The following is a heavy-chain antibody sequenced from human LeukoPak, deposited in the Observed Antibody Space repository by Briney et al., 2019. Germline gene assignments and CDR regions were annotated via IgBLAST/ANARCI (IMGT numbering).Heavy chain of an antibody. J-gene: IGHJ4*02. Sequence: PGGSLRLSCAASGFTFSSYAMSWVRQAPGKGLEWVSAISGSVGSTYYADSVKGRFTISRDNSKNTLYLQMNSLRAEDTAVYYCAKAADVLLWFGEPGGYYFDYWGQGTLVTVSS. CDR3: AKAADVLLWFGEPGGYYFDY. D-gene: IGHD3-10*01. CDR2: ISGSVGST. V-gene: IGHV3-23*01. CDR1: GFTFSSYA.